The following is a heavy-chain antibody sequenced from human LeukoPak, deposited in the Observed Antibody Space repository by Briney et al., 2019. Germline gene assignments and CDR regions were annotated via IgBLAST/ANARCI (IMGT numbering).Heavy chain of an antibody. J-gene: IGHJ4*02. CDR1: GVTFPNAW. CDR3: ARDVRASIAVAGMRIDY. CDR2: ISFDGSNK. V-gene: IGHV3-30*03. D-gene: IGHD6-19*01. Sequence: PGGSLRLSCAASGVTFPNAWMSWVRQAPGRGLEWVAVISFDGSNKYYGDSVKGRFTISRDNSKNTLYLQMNSLRAEDTAVYHCARDVRASIAVAGMRIDYWGQGTLGTVSS.